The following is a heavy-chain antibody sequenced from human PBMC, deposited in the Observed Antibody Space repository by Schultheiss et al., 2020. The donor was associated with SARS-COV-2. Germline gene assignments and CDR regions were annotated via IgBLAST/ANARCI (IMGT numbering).Heavy chain of an antibody. V-gene: IGHV3-15*01. CDR1: GFTFSDAW. CDR3: AKEKLNYFDY. Sequence: GESLKISCTASGFTFSDAWMTWVRQAPGKGLEWVGRIKSTDNGGTTDYAAPVKGRFTISRDDSKNTLYLQMNSLRAEDTAVYYCAKEKLNYFDYWGQGTLVTVSS. CDR2: IKSTDNGGTT. J-gene: IGHJ4*02. D-gene: IGHD1-7*01.